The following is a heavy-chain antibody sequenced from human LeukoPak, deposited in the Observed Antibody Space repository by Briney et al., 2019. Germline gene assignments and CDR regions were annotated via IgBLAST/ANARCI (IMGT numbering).Heavy chain of an antibody. CDR2: ISSSSSYI. CDR3: ARDRMLVVVAATGWFDP. CDR1: GFTFRSYS. D-gene: IGHD2-15*01. Sequence: PGGSLRLSCAASGFTFRSYSMSWVRQAPGKGLEWVSSISSSSSYIYYADSVKGRFTISRDNAKNSLYLQMNSLRAEDTAVYYWARDRMLVVVAATGWFDPWGQGTLVTVSS. J-gene: IGHJ5*02. V-gene: IGHV3-21*01.